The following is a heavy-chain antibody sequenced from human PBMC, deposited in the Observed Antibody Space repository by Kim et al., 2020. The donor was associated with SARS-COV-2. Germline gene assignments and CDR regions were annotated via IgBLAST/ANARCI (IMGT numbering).Heavy chain of an antibody. Sequence: GGSLRLSCAASGFTFSSYAMHWVRQAPGKGLEWVAVISYDGSNKYYADSVKGRFTISRDNSKNTLYLQMNSLRAEDTAVYYCARARSSWYFDYWGQGTLVTVSS. V-gene: IGHV3-30-3*01. D-gene: IGHD6-13*01. CDR1: GFTFSSYA. J-gene: IGHJ4*02. CDR3: ARARSSWYFDY. CDR2: ISYDGSNK.